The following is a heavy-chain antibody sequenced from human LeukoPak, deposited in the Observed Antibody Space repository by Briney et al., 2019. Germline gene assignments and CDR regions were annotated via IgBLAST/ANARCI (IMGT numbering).Heavy chain of an antibody. J-gene: IGHJ4*02. Sequence: SETLSLTCTVSGDSIGSSVYYWDWIRQPPGKGLEWIATISYSGTTYYNPSLKSRVTISVDTSKNQFSLKLSSVTAADTAVYYCARMCSSGDCYSAGADYWGQGTLVPVSS. CDR1: GDSIGSSVYY. V-gene: IGHV4-39*01. D-gene: IGHD2-15*01. CDR3: ARMCSSGDCYSAGADY. CDR2: ISYSGTT.